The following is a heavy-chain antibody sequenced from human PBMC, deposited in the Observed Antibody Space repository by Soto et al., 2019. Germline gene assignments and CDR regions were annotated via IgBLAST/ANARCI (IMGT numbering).Heavy chain of an antibody. CDR1: GYTFTSYW. CDR2: IDPSDSST. Sequence: GESLKISCKGSGYTFTSYWITWVRQMPGKGLEWMGRIDPSDSSTNYSPSFQGHVTISTDKSISTAHLQWSSLKVSDTAMYYCAATGSTYGYHFDHWGQGTQVTVSS. V-gene: IGHV5-10-1*01. D-gene: IGHD5-18*01. J-gene: IGHJ4*02. CDR3: AATGSTYGYHFDH.